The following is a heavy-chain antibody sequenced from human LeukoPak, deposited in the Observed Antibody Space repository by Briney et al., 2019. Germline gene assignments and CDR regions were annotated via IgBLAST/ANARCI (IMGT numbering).Heavy chain of an antibody. V-gene: IGHV4-38-2*02. CDR1: GGSISSGYY. D-gene: IGHD5-12*01. CDR2: IYHSGST. CDR3: ASRGYSGYADMDV. Sequence: SETLSLTCTVSGGSISSGYYWGWIRQPPGKGLEWIGSIYHSGSTYYNPSLKSRVTISVDTSKNQFSLKLSSVTAADTAVYYCASRGYSGYADMDVWGKGTTVTVSS. J-gene: IGHJ6*03.